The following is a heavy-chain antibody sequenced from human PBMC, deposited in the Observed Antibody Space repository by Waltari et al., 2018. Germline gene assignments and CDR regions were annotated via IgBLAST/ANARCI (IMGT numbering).Heavy chain of an antibody. CDR3: AGGYSSGWYAY. CDR2: AFHGGTT. V-gene: IGHV4-39*01. CDR1: GDPIRTSRSY. J-gene: IGHJ4*02. D-gene: IGHD6-19*01. Sequence: QLHLQQSGPGLVKPSETLSFTCRVSGDPIRTSRSYWGWIPPPQGQGLEWIGSAFHGGTTHYNPSLKSRVTISIDTSRNQFSLTLSSVTAADTAVFYCAGGYSSGWYAYWGQGTQVTVPS.